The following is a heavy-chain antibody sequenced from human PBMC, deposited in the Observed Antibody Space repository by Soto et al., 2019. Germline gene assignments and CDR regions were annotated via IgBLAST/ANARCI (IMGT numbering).Heavy chain of an antibody. V-gene: IGHV4-30-4*01. D-gene: IGHD6-19*01. CDR3: ARVPPYSSGFGGFEH. Sequence: QVQLQESGPGLVKPSQTLSLTCTVSGGSISSANSYWSWIRQPPGKGLEWIGYIYYSGSTYYNPSLKSRVSISIDTSKNQFSLKLTSVTDADTAVYYCARVPPYSSGFGGFEHWGQGTLATVSS. CDR1: GGSISSANSY. CDR2: IYYSGST. J-gene: IGHJ4*02.